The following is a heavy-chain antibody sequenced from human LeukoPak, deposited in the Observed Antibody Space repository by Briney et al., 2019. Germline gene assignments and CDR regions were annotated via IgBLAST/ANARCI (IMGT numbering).Heavy chain of an antibody. CDR1: GFNFNTYA. J-gene: IGHJ3*02. CDR2: LTVSSGTR. V-gene: IGHV3-23*01. Sequence: GGSLRLSCTASGFNFNTYAMTWVRQAPGRGLEWVSSLTVSSGTRNYADSMKGRFTISRDNSKNTLYLQMNSLRVEDTAIYYCAKDPNGDYIGAFDSWGQGTLVTVSS. D-gene: IGHD2-8*01. CDR3: AKDPNGDYIGAFDS.